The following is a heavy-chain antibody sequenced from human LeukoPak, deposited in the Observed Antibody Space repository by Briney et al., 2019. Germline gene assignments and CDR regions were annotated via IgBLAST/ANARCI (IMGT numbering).Heavy chain of an antibody. CDR3: ASSPRWYFDY. V-gene: IGHV4-59*01. CDR2: LYYSGST. CDR1: GDSIRDFF. D-gene: IGHD6-13*01. J-gene: IGHJ4*02. Sequence: SETLSLTCKVSGDSIRDFFWGWIRQPPGKGLEWIGYLYYSGSTSYNPSLKSRVTISVDTSKSQFSLKLSSVTAADTAVYYRASSPRWYFDYWGQGTLVTVSS.